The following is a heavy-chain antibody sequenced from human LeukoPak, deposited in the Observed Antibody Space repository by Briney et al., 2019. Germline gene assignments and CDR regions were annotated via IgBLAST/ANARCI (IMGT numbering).Heavy chain of an antibody. CDR3: ARVGYYDSSGYYPSVQH. D-gene: IGHD3-22*01. CDR1: GYTFTSYG. CDR2: ISAYNGNT. J-gene: IGHJ1*01. Sequence: EASVKVSCKASGYTFTSYGISWVRQAPGQGLEWMGWISAYNGNTNYAQKLQGRVTMTTDTSTSTAYMELRSPRSDDTAVYYCARVGYYDSSGYYPSVQHWGRGTLVTVSS. V-gene: IGHV1-18*01.